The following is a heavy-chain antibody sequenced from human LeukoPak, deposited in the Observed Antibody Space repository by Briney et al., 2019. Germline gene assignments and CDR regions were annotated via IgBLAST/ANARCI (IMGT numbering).Heavy chain of an antibody. CDR1: GGSISSYY. CDR2: IYTSGST. J-gene: IGHJ6*03. D-gene: IGHD2-2*01. V-gene: IGHV4-4*07. Sequence: PSETLSLTCTVSGGSISSYYWSWIRQPAGKGLEWIGRIYTSGSTNYNPSLKSRVTMSVDTSKNQFSLKLSSVTAADTAVYYCARDRPEGFCSSTSCYGTYYYYMDVWGKGTTVTVSS. CDR3: ARDRPEGFCSSTSCYGTYYYYMDV.